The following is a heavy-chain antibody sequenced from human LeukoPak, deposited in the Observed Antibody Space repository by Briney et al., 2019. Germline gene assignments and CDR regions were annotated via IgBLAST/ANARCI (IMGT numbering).Heavy chain of an antibody. J-gene: IGHJ4*02. V-gene: IGHV3-7*01. D-gene: IGHD4-23*01. CDR3: VTHEVTVITRSTFDY. CDR2: VNPDESEK. Sequence: GGSLRLSCVASGFTFSNYWMSWVRQAPGKGLEWVANVNPDESEKYYGDSVKGRLTISRDNAKNSLYLQMHSLRVDDTAVYYCVTHEVTVITRSTFDYWGQGTLLTVSS. CDR1: GFTFSNYW.